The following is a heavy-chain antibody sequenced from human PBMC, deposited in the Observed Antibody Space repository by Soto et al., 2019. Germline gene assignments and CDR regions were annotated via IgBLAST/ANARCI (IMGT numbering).Heavy chain of an antibody. CDR3: ARDGRRSSYGRIDPTDYYYGMDG. CDR2: IIPISGTA. V-gene: IGHV1-69*01. CDR1: GGTFSSYA. J-gene: IGHJ6*02. Sequence: QVQLVQSGAEVKKPGSSVNGSCTASGGTFSSYAISWVRQAPGPGLEWMGGIIPISGTANYAQKFQGRVTITADESTSKDCRELRSLGSEDTAGYNCARDGRRSSYGRIDPTDYYYGMDGWGQGTTVTVSS. D-gene: IGHD5-18*01.